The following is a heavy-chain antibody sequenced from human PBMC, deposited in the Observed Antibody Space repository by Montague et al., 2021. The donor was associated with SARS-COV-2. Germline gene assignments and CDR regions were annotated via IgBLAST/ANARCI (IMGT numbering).Heavy chain of an antibody. CDR3: ARVPSSSWYFEY. CDR2: ITQDGSEK. V-gene: IGHV3-7*01. J-gene: IGHJ4*02. CDR1: GFTFSFYW. Sequence: SLRLSCAASGFTFSFYWMSWVRQAPGKGLEWVANITQDGSEKYYVDSVKGRFTISRDNAKNSLYLQMNSLRAEDTAVYYCARVPSSSWYFEYWGQGTLVTVSS. D-gene: IGHD6-13*01.